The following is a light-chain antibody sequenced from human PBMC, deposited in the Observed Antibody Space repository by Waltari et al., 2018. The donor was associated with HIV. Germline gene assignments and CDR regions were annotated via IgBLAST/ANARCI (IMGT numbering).Light chain of an antibody. CDR2: RDF. CDR3: QVWDDTTAV. CDR1: NIGTKN. J-gene: IGLJ3*02. Sequence: SYELTQPLSVSVALGQTATITCGGSNIGTKNGHWYQQKPGQAPVLVIYRDFNRPSGIPERFSGSNSGNTATLTISRAQAGDEADFYCQVWDDTTAVFGGGTKLTVL. V-gene: IGLV3-9*01.